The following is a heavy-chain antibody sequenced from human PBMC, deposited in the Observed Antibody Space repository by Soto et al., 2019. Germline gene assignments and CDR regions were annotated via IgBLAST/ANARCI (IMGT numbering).Heavy chain of an antibody. J-gene: IGHJ5*02. Sequence: SVKVSCKASGGTFSSYAISWVRQAPGQGLEWMGGIIPIFGTANYAQKFQGRVTITADASTSTAYMELRSLRSEDTAVYYCAGDRGVAGTEGWFDPWGQVTLVTVSS. D-gene: IGHD6-19*01. V-gene: IGHV1-69*13. CDR3: AGDRGVAGTEGWFDP. CDR1: GGTFSSYA. CDR2: IIPIFGTA.